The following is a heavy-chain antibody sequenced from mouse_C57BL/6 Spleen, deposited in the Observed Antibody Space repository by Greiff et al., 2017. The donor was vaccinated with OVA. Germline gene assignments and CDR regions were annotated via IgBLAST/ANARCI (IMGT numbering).Heavy chain of an antibody. J-gene: IGHJ1*03. Sequence: VQLQQPGAELVRPGTSVKLSCKASGYTFTSYWMHWVKQRPGQGLEWIGVIDPSDSYTNYNQKFKGKATLTVDTSSSPAYMQLSSLTSEDSAVDYCARVATMVTTEYFDVWGTGTTVTVSS. CDR2: IDPSDSYT. CDR3: ARVATMVTTEYFDV. D-gene: IGHD2-2*01. CDR1: GYTFTSYW. V-gene: IGHV1-59*01.